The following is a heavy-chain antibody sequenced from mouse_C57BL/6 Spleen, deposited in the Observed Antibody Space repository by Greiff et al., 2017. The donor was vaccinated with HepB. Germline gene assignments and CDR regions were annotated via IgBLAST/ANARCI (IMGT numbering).Heavy chain of an antibody. Sequence: QVHVKQSGAELVRPGTSVKVSCKASGYAFTNYLIEWVKQRPGQGLEWIGVINPGSGGTNYNAKFKGKATLTADKTSSTADMQLSSLTSEDSAVYCCARWDYGGAMDYWGQGTSVTVSS. J-gene: IGHJ4*01. CDR3: ARWDYGGAMDY. V-gene: IGHV1-54*01. D-gene: IGHD1-1*01. CDR1: GYAFTNYL. CDR2: INPGSGGT.